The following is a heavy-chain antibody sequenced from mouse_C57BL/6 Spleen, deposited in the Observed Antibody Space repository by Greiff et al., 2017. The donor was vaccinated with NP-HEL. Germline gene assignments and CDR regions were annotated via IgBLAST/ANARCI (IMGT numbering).Heavy chain of an antibody. CDR3: ARDYYGSRGGFFDY. V-gene: IGHV5-16*01. CDR1: GFTFSDYY. CDR2: INYDGSST. Sequence: EVQVVESEGGLVQPGSSMKLSCTASGFTFSDYYMAWVRQVPEKGLEWVANINYDGSSTYYLDSLKSRFIISRDNAKNILYLQMSSLKSEDTATYYCARDYYGSRGGFFDYWGQGTTLTVSS. D-gene: IGHD1-1*01. J-gene: IGHJ2*01.